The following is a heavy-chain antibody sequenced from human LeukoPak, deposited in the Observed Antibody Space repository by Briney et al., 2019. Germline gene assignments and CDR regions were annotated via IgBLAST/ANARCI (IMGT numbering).Heavy chain of an antibody. V-gene: IGHV4-59*01. D-gene: IGHD1-1*01. CDR1: GASFSTNY. Sequence: SETLSLTCSVSGASFSTNYWSWIRQPPGRGLEGIGYVFDSGSTNYNPSLKSRVTISVDTSTKQFSLRLSSVTAADTAVYYCARLYQQSKWKYYYYYMDVWGKGTAVTVSS. J-gene: IGHJ6*03. CDR3: ARLYQQSKWKYYYYYMDV. CDR2: VFDSGST.